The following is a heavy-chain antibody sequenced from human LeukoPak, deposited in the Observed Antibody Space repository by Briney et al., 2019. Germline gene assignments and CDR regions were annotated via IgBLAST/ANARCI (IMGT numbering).Heavy chain of an antibody. V-gene: IGHV4-39*01. CDR2: IYYSGGS. CDR3: ARHDLMTVTARNWYAP. CDR1: GGSICSSSYY. J-gene: IGHJ5*02. D-gene: IGHD2-21*02. Sequence: SETLSLTCTVSGGSICSSSYYGGWIRLPPGKGLEWIGSIYYSGGSYYNPSLKSRATISVDTSKRQDSLKLSSVTAANTTVYYSARHDLMTVTARNWYAPWGQGTLVTVSS.